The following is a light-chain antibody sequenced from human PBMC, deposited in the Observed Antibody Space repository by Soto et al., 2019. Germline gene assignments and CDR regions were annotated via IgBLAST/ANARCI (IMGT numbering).Light chain of an antibody. CDR1: SSNIGAGYD. J-gene: IGLJ1*01. V-gene: IGLV1-40*01. Sequence: QSLLTQPPSVSGAPWQRVTISCTGSSSNIGAGYDVHWYQQLPGTAPKLLIYGNSNRPSGVPDRFSGSKSGTSASLAITGLQAEDEADYYCQSYDSSLSGRYVFGTGTKVPVL. CDR3: QSYDSSLSGRYV. CDR2: GNS.